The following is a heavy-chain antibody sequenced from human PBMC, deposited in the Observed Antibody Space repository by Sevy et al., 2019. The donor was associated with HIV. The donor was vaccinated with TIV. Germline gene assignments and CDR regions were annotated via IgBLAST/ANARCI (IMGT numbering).Heavy chain of an antibody. CDR1: GFTFTNYA. J-gene: IGHJ6*02. CDR3: AKVLARGVAVAGTAWGMDV. CDR2: ISGSGGTT. V-gene: IGHV3-23*01. D-gene: IGHD6-19*01. Sequence: GESLKISCAASGFTFTNYAMNWVRQAPGKGLEWVSAISGSGGTTYYADSVQGRFTISRDKSKNTLYLQMNSLRAEDTAVYDCAKVLARGVAVAGTAWGMDVWGQGTTVTVSS.